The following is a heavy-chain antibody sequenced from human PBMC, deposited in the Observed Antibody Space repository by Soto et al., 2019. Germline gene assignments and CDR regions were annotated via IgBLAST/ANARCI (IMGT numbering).Heavy chain of an antibody. CDR1: GFTFISYA. CDR2: ISGSDSRT. D-gene: IGHD1-26*01. Sequence: EVQLLESGGGLVQPGGSLRLSCAASGFTFISYAMNWVRQAPGKGLEWVSAISGSDSRTYYADSVTGRFTISRDNSKNTLYLQLNSLSAEDTAVYYCAKVGSHSGSHYDAFDIWGQGTMVTVSS. V-gene: IGHV3-23*01. J-gene: IGHJ3*02. CDR3: AKVGSHSGSHYDAFDI.